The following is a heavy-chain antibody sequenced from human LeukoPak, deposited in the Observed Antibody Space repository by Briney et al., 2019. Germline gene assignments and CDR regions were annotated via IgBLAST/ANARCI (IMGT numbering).Heavy chain of an antibody. J-gene: IGHJ4*02. CDR2: ISYEGSNK. CDR3: ARERTIFGVVYYYFDY. D-gene: IGHD3-3*01. Sequence: PGGSLRLSCAASGFTFSSYAMHWVRQAPGKGLGWVAVISYEGSNKYYADSVKGRFTISRDNSKNTLYLQMNSLRAEDTAVYYCARERTIFGVVYYYFDYWGQGTLVTVSS. V-gene: IGHV3-30-3*01. CDR1: GFTFSSYA.